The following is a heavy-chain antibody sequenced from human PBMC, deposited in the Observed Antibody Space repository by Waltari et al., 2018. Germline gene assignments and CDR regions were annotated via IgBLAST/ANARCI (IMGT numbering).Heavy chain of an antibody. V-gene: IGHV3-33*01. CDR1: GFTFSSYG. D-gene: IGHD3-22*01. CDR2: IWYDGSNK. J-gene: IGHJ6*02. CDR3: ARGGGASGYYYYYYGMDV. Sequence: QVQLVESGGGVVQPGRSLRLSCAASGFTFSSYGMHWVRQAPGQGLEGVACIWYDGSNKYYADSVKGRFTISRENSKNTLYLQMNSLRAEDTAVYYCARGGGASGYYYYYYGMDVWGQGTTVTVSS.